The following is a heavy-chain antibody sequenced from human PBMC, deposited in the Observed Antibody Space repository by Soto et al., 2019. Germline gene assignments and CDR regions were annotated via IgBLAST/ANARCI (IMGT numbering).Heavy chain of an antibody. V-gene: IGHV4-59*08. CDR1: GGSISSYY. J-gene: IGHJ4*02. D-gene: IGHD3-10*01. CDR3: ARVGGFGATTIDY. CDR2: IYYSGST. Sequence: SETLSLTCAVSGGSISSYYWSWIRQPPGKGLEWIGYIYYSGSTYYNPSLKSRVTISVDTSKNQFSLKLSSVTAADTAVYYCARVGGFGATTIDYWGQGTLVTVSS.